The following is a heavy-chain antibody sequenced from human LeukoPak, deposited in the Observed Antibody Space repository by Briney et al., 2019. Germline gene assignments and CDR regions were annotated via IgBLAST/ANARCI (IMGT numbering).Heavy chain of an antibody. CDR2: IIPIFGTA. Sequence: SVKVSCKASGGTFSSYAISWVRQAPGQGLEWMGGIIPIFGTANYAQKFQGGVTITTDESTSTAYMELSSLRSEDTAVYYCAVYYDPQLDYYYYMDVWGKGTTVTVSS. CDR1: GGTFSSYA. D-gene: IGHD3-3*01. V-gene: IGHV1-69*05. J-gene: IGHJ6*03. CDR3: AVYYDPQLDYYYYMDV.